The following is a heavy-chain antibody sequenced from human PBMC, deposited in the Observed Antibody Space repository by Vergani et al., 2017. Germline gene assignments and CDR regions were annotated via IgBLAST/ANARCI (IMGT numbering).Heavy chain of an antibody. CDR2: INPSGGHT. V-gene: IGHV1-46*03. J-gene: IGHJ4*02. D-gene: IGHD3-9*01. CDR3: ARGDYGILTGYRY. CDR1: GYTFSNYY. Sequence: QVQVVQSGAEVKKSGASVKVSCKTSGYTFSNYYMHWVRQAPGQGLEWVGIINPSGGHTNYAQKFQGRVTMTRDTSTSTVYMELSSLRSEDTAIYYCARGDYGILTGYRYWGQGTLVTGSA.